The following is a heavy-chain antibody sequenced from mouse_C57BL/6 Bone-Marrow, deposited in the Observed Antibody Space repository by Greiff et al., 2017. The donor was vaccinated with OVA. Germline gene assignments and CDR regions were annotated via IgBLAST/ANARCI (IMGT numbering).Heavy chain of an antibody. CDR1: GFSLSTSGMG. D-gene: IGHD1-1*01. V-gene: IGHV8-12*01. CDR2: IYWDDDK. CDR3: ARRAEVFITPGYFDV. Sequence: QVTLKECGPGILQSSQTLSLTCSFSGFSLSTSGMGVSWIRQPSGKGLEWLAHIYWDDDKRYNPSLKSRLTISKDTSRNQGFLKITSVDTADTATYYGARRAEVFITPGYFDVWGTGTTVTVSS. J-gene: IGHJ1*03.